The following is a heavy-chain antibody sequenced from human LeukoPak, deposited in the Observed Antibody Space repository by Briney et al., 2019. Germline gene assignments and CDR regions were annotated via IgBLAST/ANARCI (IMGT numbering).Heavy chain of an antibody. V-gene: IGHV3-73*01. CDR1: GFTFSGSA. CDR3: TRHTVNTTTFDY. J-gene: IGHJ4*02. Sequence: GGSLRLSCADSGFTFSGSAMHWVRQASGKGLEWVGRIRSKANSYATAYAASVKGRFTISRDDSKNTAYLQMNSLKTEDTAVYYCTRHTVNTTTFDYWGQGTLVTVSS. D-gene: IGHD4-17*01. CDR2: IRSKANSYAT.